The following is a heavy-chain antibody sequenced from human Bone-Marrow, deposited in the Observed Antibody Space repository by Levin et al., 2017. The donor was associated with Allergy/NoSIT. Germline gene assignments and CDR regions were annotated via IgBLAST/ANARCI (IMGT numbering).Heavy chain of an antibody. CDR1: GYTFTSYY. J-gene: IGHJ4*02. CDR2: INPSGGST. CDR3: ARDGAAAAGDYFDY. V-gene: IGHV1-46*01. D-gene: IGHD6-13*01. Sequence: GESLKISCKASGYTFTSYYMHWVRQAPGQGLEWMGIINPSGGSTSYAQKFQGRVTMTRDTSTSTVYMELSSLRSEDTAVYYCARDGAAAAGDYFDYWGQGTLVTVSS.